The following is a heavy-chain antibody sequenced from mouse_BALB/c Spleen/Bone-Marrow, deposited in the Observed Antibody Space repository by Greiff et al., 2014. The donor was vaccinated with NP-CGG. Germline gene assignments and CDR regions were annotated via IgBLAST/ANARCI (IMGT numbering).Heavy chain of an antibody. V-gene: IGHV1-80*01. D-gene: IGHD1-1*01. J-gene: IGHJ4*01. CDR2: IYPGDGDT. CDR1: GYAFSRYW. CDR3: ARWITSVVAPYVMDY. Sequence: QVHVKQSGAELVRPGSSAKISCKASGYAFSRYWMNWVKQRPGQGLEWIGQIYPGDGDTNYNGKFKGKATLTADKSSSTAYMQLSSLTSEDSAVYFCARWITSVVAPYVMDYWGQATSVTVSS.